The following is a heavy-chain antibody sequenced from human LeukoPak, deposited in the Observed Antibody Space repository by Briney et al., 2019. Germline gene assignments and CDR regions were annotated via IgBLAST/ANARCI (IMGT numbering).Heavy chain of an antibody. J-gene: IGHJ4*02. CDR1: GGSISSSSYY. D-gene: IGHD1-26*01. Sequence: ASETLSLTCTVSGGSISSSSYYWGWIRQPPGKGLEWIGSIYYSGSTYYNPSLKSRVTISVDTSKNQFSLKLSSVTAADTAVYYCARASGSYADYWGQGTPVTVSS. CDR3: ARASGSYADY. V-gene: IGHV4-39*01. CDR2: IYYSGST.